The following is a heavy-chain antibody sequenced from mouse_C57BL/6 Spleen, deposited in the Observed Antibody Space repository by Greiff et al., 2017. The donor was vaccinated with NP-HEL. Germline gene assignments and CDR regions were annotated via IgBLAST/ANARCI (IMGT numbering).Heavy chain of an antibody. D-gene: IGHD2-1*01. J-gene: IGHJ4*01. V-gene: IGHV1-63*01. CDR1: GYTFTNYW. CDR3: ARVIYYGNSYAMDY. CDR2: IYPGGGYT. Sequence: VQLVESGAELVRPGTSVKMSCKASGYTFTNYWIGWAKQRPGHGLEWIGDIYPGGGYTNYNEKFKGKATLTADKSSSTAYMQFSSLTSEDSAIYYCARVIYYGNSYAMDYWGQGTSVTVSS.